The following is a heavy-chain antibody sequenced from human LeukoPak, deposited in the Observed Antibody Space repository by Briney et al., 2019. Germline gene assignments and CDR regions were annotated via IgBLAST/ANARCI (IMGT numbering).Heavy chain of an antibody. CDR1: GYSFTAFY. CDR3: ARDPGAQIYAGTLANDY. CDR2: INPNNGDT. D-gene: IGHD6-13*01. J-gene: IGHJ4*02. Sequence: GASVKVSCKASGYSFTAFYMHWMRQAPGQRFEWMGWINPNNGDTNYAQKFQGRVTMTRDTSISTAYLELSRLRSDDTAVYYCARDPGAQIYAGTLANDYWGQGTLVTVSS. V-gene: IGHV1-2*02.